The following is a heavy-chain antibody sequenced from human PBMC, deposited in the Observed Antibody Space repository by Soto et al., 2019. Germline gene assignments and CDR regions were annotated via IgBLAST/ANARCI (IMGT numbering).Heavy chain of an antibody. CDR3: VRSRVFIAVAGMATYYYYYGMDV. D-gene: IGHD6-19*01. V-gene: IGHV6-1*01. CDR2: TYYRSKWYN. Sequence: QTLSLTCAISGDSVSSDSAAWNWIRQSPSRGLEWLGRTYYRSKWYNDYAVSVNGRITINPDTSKNHFSLQLNSVTPEDTAVYYCVRSRVFIAVAGMATYYYYYGMDVWGQGTTLPVSS. CDR1: GDSVSSDSAA. J-gene: IGHJ6*02.